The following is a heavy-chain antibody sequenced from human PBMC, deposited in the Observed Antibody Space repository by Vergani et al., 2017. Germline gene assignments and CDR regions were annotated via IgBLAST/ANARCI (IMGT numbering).Heavy chain of an antibody. J-gene: IGHJ4*02. Sequence: QVQLVQSGAEVKKPGSSVKVSCKASGGTFSSYAISWVRQAPGQGLEWMGGTIPIFGTANYAQKFQGRVTITADESPSTAYMELSSLRSEDTAVYYCARGDYDSSGYYYVLDYWGQGTLVTVSS. CDR1: GGTFSSYA. D-gene: IGHD3-22*01. CDR2: TIPIFGTA. V-gene: IGHV1-69*01. CDR3: ARGDYDSSGYYYVLDY.